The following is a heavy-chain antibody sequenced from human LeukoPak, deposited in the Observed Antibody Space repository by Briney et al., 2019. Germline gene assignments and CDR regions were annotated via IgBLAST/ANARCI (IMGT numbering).Heavy chain of an antibody. CDR3: ARDSLNWFDP. Sequence: PSETLSLTCTVSGDSFTSVTDYWAWIRQPPGKGLEWIASGDYSGSTYYNPSLKSRVTISVDTSKNQFSLKLSSVTAAGTAVYYCARDSLNWFDPWGQGTLVTVSS. CDR2: GDYSGST. V-gene: IGHV4-39*07. J-gene: IGHJ5*02. CDR1: GDSFTSVTDY.